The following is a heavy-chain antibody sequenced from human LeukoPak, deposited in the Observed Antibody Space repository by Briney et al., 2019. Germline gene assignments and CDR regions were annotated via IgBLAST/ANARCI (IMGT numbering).Heavy chain of an antibody. Sequence: ASVKVSCKASGYTFTDYYMHWVRQAPGQGLEWMGWIHPNSGGTNYAQKFQGRVTMTRDTSISTAYMELSRLRSDDTAVYYCARDRGDGYPQNWFDPWGQGTLVTVSS. CDR2: IHPNSGGT. CDR1: GYTFTDYY. D-gene: IGHD5-24*01. CDR3: ARDRGDGYPQNWFDP. V-gene: IGHV1-2*02. J-gene: IGHJ5*02.